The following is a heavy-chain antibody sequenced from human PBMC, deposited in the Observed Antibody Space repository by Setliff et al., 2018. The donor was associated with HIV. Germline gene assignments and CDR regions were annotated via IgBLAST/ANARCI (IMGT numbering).Heavy chain of an antibody. CDR1: NGSFSGYY. Sequence: SETLSLTCAVYNGSFSGYYWTWIRQPPGKGLEWIGEINHSGSTNYSPSLKSRVTISVDASKNQFSLRLTSVTAADTAIYYCARQQTALFVDYWGQGTLVTVSS. V-gene: IGHV4-34*01. CDR3: ARQQTALFVDY. CDR2: INHSGST. D-gene: IGHD2-21*02. J-gene: IGHJ4*02.